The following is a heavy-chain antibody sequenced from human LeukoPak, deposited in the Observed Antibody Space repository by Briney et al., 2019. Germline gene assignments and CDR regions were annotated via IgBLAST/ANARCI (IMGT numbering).Heavy chain of an antibody. Sequence: GGSLRLSCAASGFTFSSYTVNWIRQAPGKGLEWVSLIYSGVNTYYADSVKGRFTISRDTSKNTLYLQMNSLRAEDTAVCYCAGASGLLYPFIYWGQGTLVTVSS. D-gene: IGHD3-22*01. CDR3: AGASGLLYPFIY. CDR2: IYSGVNT. CDR1: GFTFSSYT. V-gene: IGHV3-53*01. J-gene: IGHJ4*02.